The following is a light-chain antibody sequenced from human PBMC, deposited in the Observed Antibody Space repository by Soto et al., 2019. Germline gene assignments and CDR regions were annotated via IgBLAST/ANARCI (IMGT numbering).Light chain of an antibody. CDR1: QSISSW. CDR3: QQNDTYSA. CDR2: TAS. Sequence: DIQMTQSPSTLSASVGDRVTITCRASQSISSWLAWYQQKPGQAPKLLIYTASSLDSGVPSRFSGSGSGTEFTLTISSLQPDDFATCYCQQNDTYSAFGQGTKVEIK. V-gene: IGKV1-5*03. J-gene: IGKJ1*01.